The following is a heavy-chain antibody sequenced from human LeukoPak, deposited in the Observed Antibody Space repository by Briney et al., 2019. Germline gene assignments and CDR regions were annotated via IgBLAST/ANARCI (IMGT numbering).Heavy chain of an antibody. CDR1: GYTFTSYG. CDR3: AREDDHYGDSGMDAFDI. D-gene: IGHD4-17*01. V-gene: IGHV1-18*01. J-gene: IGHJ3*02. Sequence: GASVKVSCKASGYTFTSYGISWVRQAPGQGLEWMGWISAYNGNTNYAQKFQGRVTMTRDTSISTAYMELSRLRSDDTAVYYCAREDDHYGDSGMDAFDIWGQGTMVTVSS. CDR2: ISAYNGNT.